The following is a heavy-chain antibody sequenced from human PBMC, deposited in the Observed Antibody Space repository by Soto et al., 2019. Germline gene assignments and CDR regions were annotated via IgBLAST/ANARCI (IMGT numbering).Heavy chain of an antibody. CDR3: ARHTYYYDSSGSPAY. V-gene: IGHV3-48*01. CDR2: ISSSSSTI. D-gene: IGHD3-22*01. J-gene: IGHJ4*01. Sequence: KGLEWVSYISSSSSTIFYTDSVKGRFTVSRDNAKNSLYLQMNSLRAEDTAVFYCARHTYYYDSSGSPAYWGHGTPVTVSS.